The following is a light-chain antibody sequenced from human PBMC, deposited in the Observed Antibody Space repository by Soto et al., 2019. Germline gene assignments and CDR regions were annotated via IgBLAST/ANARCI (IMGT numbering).Light chain of an antibody. Sequence: DIQMTQSPSSRSASVGERVTITCRTSQRISTHLNWYQQKPGKAPKLLIYAASSLQSGVPSRFSGSGSGTDFTLTISSLQPEDFATYYCQQSYSTPRTFGQGTKVDIK. J-gene: IGKJ1*01. V-gene: IGKV1-39*01. CDR1: QRISTH. CDR2: AAS. CDR3: QQSYSTPRT.